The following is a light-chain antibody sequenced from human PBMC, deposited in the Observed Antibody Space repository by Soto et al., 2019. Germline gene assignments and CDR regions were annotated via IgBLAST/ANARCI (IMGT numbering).Light chain of an antibody. CDR3: TSYTTRSTLV. CDR1: SSDVGTYNY. V-gene: IGLV2-14*01. Sequence: QSALTQPASVSGSPGQSITISCTGTSSDVGTYNYVSWYQHHPFKAPKLMIYEVNNRPSGVSNRFSGSKSGNTASLTISGLQAEDEADYYCTSYTTRSTLVFGGGTKVTVL. CDR2: EVN. J-gene: IGLJ3*02.